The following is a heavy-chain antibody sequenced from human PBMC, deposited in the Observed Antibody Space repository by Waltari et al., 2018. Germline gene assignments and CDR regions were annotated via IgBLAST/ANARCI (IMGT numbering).Heavy chain of an antibody. V-gene: IGHV4-38-2*02. CDR2: IYHSGST. CDR3: ARRGTDYFFGY. J-gene: IGHJ4*02. CDR1: VYSPSRGSY. D-gene: IGHD3-10*01. Sequence: QVQLQQSGQGLVQPSGTLSFPSTVYVYSPSRGSYWVWFRRPPGKGLEWIGSIYHSGSTYYNPSIKSRVTILVDTAKNQFSLKLSSVTAADTAVYYCARRGTDYFFGYWGQGTLVTVSS.